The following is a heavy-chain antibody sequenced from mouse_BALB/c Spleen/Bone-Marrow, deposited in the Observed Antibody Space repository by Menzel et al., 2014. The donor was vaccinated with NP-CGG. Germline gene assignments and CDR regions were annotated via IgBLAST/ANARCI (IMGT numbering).Heavy chain of an antibody. Sequence: EVQLVESGGGLVKSGGSLKLSCAASGFSFSNYGMSWVRQTPEKRLEWVATISGDGRYNFYSDSVRGRFTISRYNAKYNLYLQLITLSSADTAFYYCSRHAYYYQTYVSFVYWGQRTLVTVSA. CDR1: GFSFSNYG. V-gene: IGHV5-9-2*01. J-gene: IGHJ3*01. CDR3: SRHAYYYQTYVSFVY. D-gene: IGHD2-10*01. CDR2: ISGDGRYN.